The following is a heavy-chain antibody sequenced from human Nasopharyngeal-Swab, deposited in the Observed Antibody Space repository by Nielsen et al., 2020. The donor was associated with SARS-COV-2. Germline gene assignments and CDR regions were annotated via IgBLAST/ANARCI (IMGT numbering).Heavy chain of an antibody. CDR2: FDPEDGET. V-gene: IGHV1-24*01. CDR1: GYTLAELS. J-gene: IGHJ6*02. D-gene: IGHD4-11*01. Sequence: ASVKVSCKVSGYTLAELSMHWVRQAPGKGLEWMGGFDPEDGETIYAQKFQGRVTMTEDTSTDTAYMELSSLRSEDTAVYYCAAYSSGPYYYYGMDVWGQGTTVTVSS. CDR3: AAYSSGPYYYYGMDV.